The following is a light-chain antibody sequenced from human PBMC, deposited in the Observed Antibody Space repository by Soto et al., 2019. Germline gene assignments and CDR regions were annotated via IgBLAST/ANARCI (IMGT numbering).Light chain of an antibody. J-gene: IGKJ5*01. CDR3: QQYGSS. CDR2: GAS. CDR1: QSVSSSY. Sequence: EIVLTQSPGTLSLSPGERATVSCRASQSVSSSYLAWYQQKPGQAPRLLIYGASRRATGIPDRFSGSGSGTDFTLTITRLEPEDFAVYYCQQYGSSFGQGTRLEMK. V-gene: IGKV3-20*01.